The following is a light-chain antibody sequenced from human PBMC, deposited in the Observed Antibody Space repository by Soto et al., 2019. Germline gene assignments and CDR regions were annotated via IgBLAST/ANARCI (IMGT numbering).Light chain of an antibody. Sequence: EIVLTQSPGTLSLSPGERATLSCRASQTFSSIYLAWYQQKPGQAPRLXIYGASSRATGIPDRFSGSGSGTVFTLTINILEPDDFAVYYCHQYGNSPQTFGQGTKVDIK. CDR3: HQYGNSPQT. J-gene: IGKJ1*01. CDR2: GAS. CDR1: QTFSSIY. V-gene: IGKV3-20*01.